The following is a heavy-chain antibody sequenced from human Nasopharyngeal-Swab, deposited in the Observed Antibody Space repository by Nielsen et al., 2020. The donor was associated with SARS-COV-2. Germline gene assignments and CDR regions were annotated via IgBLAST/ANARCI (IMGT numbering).Heavy chain of an antibody. V-gene: IGHV3-74*01. Sequence: GGSLRLSCAASKFSFSDYVMHWVRQAPGKGPVWVSRISHDATVTSYADSVKGRFTISRNNAKNSLYLQMNSLRAEDTAVYYCAREERITMIVVVIPGAFDIWGQGTMVTVSS. D-gene: IGHD3-22*01. J-gene: IGHJ3*02. CDR1: KFSFSDYV. CDR3: AREERITMIVVVIPGAFDI. CDR2: ISHDATVT.